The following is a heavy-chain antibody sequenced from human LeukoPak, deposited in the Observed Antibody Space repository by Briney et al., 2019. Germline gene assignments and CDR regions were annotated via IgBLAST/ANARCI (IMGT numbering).Heavy chain of an antibody. V-gene: IGHV3-30-3*01. CDR3: ARSIYDSSGHRGLAGAFDI. Sequence: GTSLRLSCAASGFTFNSYAMYWVRQAPGRGLQWVALISYNGGNEYYADSVQGRFTISRDNSKNTLYLQMNSLRAEDTAVYYCARSIYDSSGHRGLAGAFDIWGQGTMVTVSS. CDR1: GFTFNSYA. D-gene: IGHD3-22*01. J-gene: IGHJ3*02. CDR2: ISYNGGNE.